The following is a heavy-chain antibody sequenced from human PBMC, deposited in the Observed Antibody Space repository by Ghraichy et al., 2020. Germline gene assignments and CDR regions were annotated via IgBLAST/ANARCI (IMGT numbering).Heavy chain of an antibody. CDR1: GFTLRNSL. CDR3: ARGGATALQD. D-gene: IGHD2-21*02. Sequence: GGSLRLSCTGSGFTLRNSLMHWVRQAPGKGLVWVSHIFSDEHIINYADSVRGRYTIFTDNAKNTLYLQMNSLRVEDRAVYYCARGGATALQDWGQGTLVTVSS. V-gene: IGHV3-74*01. J-gene: IGHJ4*02. CDR2: IFSDEHII.